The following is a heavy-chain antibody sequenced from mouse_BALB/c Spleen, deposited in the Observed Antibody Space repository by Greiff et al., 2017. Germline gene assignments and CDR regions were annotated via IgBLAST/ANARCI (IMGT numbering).Heavy chain of an antibody. J-gene: IGHJ2*01. Sequence: EVKLVESGGGLVQPGGSLKLSCAASGFTFSSYTMSWVRQTPEKRLEWVAYISNGGGSTYYPDTVKGRFTISRDNAKNTLYLQMSSLKSEDTAMYYCARRGEYYNYFDYWGQGTTLTVSS. CDR3: ARRGEYYNYFDY. CDR1: GFTFSSYT. V-gene: IGHV5-12-2*01. CDR2: ISNGGGST. D-gene: IGHD1-1*01.